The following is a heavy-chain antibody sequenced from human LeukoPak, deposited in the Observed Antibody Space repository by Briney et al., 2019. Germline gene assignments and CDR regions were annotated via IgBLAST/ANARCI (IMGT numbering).Heavy chain of an antibody. V-gene: IGHV4-4*07. CDR2: IYTSGST. J-gene: IGHJ4*02. CDR1: GGSITSDY. D-gene: IGHD2-15*01. CDR3: ARDAPTAYCSGGSCYFDY. Sequence: PSETLSLTCIVSGGSITSDYWSWIRQPAGKGLEWIGRIYTSGSTDYDPSLKSRVTISLDTTKNQFSLNLSSVTAADTAVYYCARDAPTAYCSGGSCYFDYWGQGTLVTVSS.